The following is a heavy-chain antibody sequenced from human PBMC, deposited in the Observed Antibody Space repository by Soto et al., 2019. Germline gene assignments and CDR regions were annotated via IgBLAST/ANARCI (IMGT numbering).Heavy chain of an antibody. V-gene: IGHV3-48*01. CDR1: GFTFSSYS. Sequence: DVQLVEFGGGLVQPGGSLRLSCAASGFTFSSYSMNWVRQAPGKGLEWVSYISSSSGPIYYADSVKGRFTISRDNAKNSLYLQMNSLRAEDTAVYYCARGWLWGVASIGGDYWGQGTLVTVSS. CDR2: ISSSSGPI. D-gene: IGHD5-12*01. CDR3: ARGWLWGVASIGGDY. J-gene: IGHJ4*02.